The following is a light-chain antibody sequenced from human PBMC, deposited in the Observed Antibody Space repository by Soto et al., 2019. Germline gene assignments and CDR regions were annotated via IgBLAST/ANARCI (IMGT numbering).Light chain of an antibody. V-gene: IGKV1-39*01. CDR2: AAS. CDR3: LQGYTTPPLT. CDR1: QSISNY. Sequence: DIQMTQSPSSLSAVGDRVTITCRASQSISNYLSWYQHKPGIAPKLLIYAASTLQSGVPSRFSGSGSGTDFTLTISSLQFEDFATYYCLQGYTTPPLTFGGGTKVEIK. J-gene: IGKJ4*01.